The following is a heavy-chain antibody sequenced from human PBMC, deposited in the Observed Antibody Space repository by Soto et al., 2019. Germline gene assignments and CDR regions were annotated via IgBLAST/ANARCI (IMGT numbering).Heavy chain of an antibody. Sequence: PSETQSLTCTVSDGSISSGGYYWSWIRQHPGKGLEWIGYIYYSGSTYYNPSLKSRVTISVDTSKNQFSLKLSSVTAADTAVYYCARAFEDDILTGYYFDYWGQGTLVTVSS. D-gene: IGHD3-9*01. CDR1: DGSISSGGYY. J-gene: IGHJ4*02. V-gene: IGHV4-31*03. CDR3: ARAFEDDILTGYYFDY. CDR2: IYYSGST.